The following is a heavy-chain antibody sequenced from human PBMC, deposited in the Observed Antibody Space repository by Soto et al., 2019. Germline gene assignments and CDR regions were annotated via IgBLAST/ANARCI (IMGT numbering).Heavy chain of an antibody. D-gene: IGHD3-3*01. Sequence: GESLKISCKGSGYSFTSYCIGWVRQMPGKGLEWMGIIYPGDSDTRYSPSFQGQVTISADKSISTAYLQWSSLKASDTAMYYCARGAYYDFWSGYYPFDYWGQGTLVTVSS. CDR2: IYPGDSDT. CDR3: ARGAYYDFWSGYYPFDY. J-gene: IGHJ4*02. CDR1: GYSFTSYC. V-gene: IGHV5-51*01.